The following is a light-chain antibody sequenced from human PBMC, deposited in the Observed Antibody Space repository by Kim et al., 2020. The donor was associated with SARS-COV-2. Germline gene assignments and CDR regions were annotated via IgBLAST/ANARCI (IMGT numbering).Light chain of an antibody. CDR1: QSALHTNNKDY. J-gene: IGKJ4*01. V-gene: IGKV4-1*01. Sequence: DIVMTQSPDSLTVSLGERATINCKSSQSALHTNNKDYLAWYQQKAGQPPKLLIYYASTREFGVPDRFSGSGSGTDFTLTISSLQAEDVAVYYCQQYYNNPLTFGGGTKVDIK. CDR3: QQYYNNPLT. CDR2: YAS.